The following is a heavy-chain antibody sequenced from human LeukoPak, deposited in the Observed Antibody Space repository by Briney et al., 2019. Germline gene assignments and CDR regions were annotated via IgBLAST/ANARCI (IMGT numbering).Heavy chain of an antibody. D-gene: IGHD6-19*01. Sequence: SETLSLTCTVSSGSLTTYYWSWIRQSPGKGLEWLGYIYYSGSTNYNPSLKSRISMSVDTSKSQLSLRLSSVTAADTAVYFCATLNIDSSSGWSFRSWGQGTLVTVSS. CDR3: ATLNIDSSSGWSFRS. J-gene: IGHJ5*02. CDR1: SGSLTTYY. CDR2: IYYSGST. V-gene: IGHV4-59*01.